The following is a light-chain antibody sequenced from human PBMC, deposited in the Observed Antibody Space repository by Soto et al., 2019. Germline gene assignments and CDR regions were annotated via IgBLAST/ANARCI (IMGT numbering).Light chain of an antibody. Sequence: QSVLTQPPSVSGAPGQTVTISCSGTSSNFGAGYDAHWYQQLPGTAPKLLIYANSNRPSGVPDRFSGSKSGTSASLAFTGLQAEDEADYYCQSYDNSLSGSRVFGGGTKLTVL. CDR2: ANS. V-gene: IGLV1-40*01. CDR1: SSNFGAGYD. CDR3: QSYDNSLSGSRV. J-gene: IGLJ3*02.